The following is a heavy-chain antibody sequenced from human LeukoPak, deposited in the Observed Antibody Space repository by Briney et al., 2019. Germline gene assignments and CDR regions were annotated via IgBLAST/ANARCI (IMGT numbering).Heavy chain of an antibody. CDR3: ARGAIAAAGTEWFDP. J-gene: IGHJ5*02. CDR2: INHSGST. Sequence: SETLSLTCAVYGGSFSGYYWSWIRQPPGKGLEWIGEINHSGSTNYNPSLKSRVTISVDTSKNQFSLKLNSVTAADTAVYYCARGAIAAAGTEWFDPWGQGTLVTVSS. V-gene: IGHV4-34*01. D-gene: IGHD6-13*01. CDR1: GGSFSGYY.